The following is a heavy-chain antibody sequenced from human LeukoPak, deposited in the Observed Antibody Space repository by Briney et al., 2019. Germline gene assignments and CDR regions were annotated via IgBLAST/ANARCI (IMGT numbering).Heavy chain of an antibody. CDR2: MNPNSGNT. CDR3: ARAHYYYDSSCYYYSYYYYMDV. V-gene: IGHV1-8*02. Sequence: ASVKVSCKASGYAFTGHFIHWVRQAPGQGLEWMGWMNPNSGNTGYAQKFQGRVTMTRNTSISTAYMELSSLRSEDTAVYYCARAHYYYDSSCYYYSYYYYMDVWGKGTTVTVSS. CDR1: GYAFTGHF. D-gene: IGHD3-22*01. J-gene: IGHJ6*03.